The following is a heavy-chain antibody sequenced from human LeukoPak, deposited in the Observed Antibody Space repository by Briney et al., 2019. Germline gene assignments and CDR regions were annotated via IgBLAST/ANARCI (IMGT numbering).Heavy chain of an antibody. J-gene: IGHJ6*02. D-gene: IGHD6-6*01. Sequence: ASVKVSCKASGYTFTGYYMHWVRQAPGQGLEWMGWINPNRGDTIYAQEFQGRVTMTRDTSISAAYMELSRLRSDDTAVYYCAGVRPGRGMDVWGQGTTVTVSS. CDR3: AGVRPGRGMDV. CDR2: INPNRGDT. CDR1: GYTFTGYY. V-gene: IGHV1-2*02.